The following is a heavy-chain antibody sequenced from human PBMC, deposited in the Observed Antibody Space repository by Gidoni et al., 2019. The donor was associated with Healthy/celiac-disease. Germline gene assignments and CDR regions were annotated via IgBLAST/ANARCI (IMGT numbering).Heavy chain of an antibody. J-gene: IGHJ4*02. D-gene: IGHD2-2*01. Sequence: QVQLQQWGAGLLKPSATLSLTCAVYGGSFSGYYWSWIRQPPGKGLEWIGEINHSGSTNYNPSLKSRVTISVDTSKNQFSLKLSSVTAADTAVYYCARGTRWAMNDYWGQGTLVTVSS. V-gene: IGHV4-34*01. CDR2: INHSGST. CDR1: GGSFSGYY. CDR3: ARGTRWAMNDY.